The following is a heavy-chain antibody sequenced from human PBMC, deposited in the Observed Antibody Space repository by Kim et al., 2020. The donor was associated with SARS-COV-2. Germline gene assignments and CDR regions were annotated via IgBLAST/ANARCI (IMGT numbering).Heavy chain of an antibody. Sequence: GGSLRLSCAASGFTFSDYYMSWIRQAPGKGLEWVSYISSRSSHTNYADSVKGRFTISRDNSQNSLYLQMDNLRAEDTAIYYCARDTTSPRSPTDLDFWGRGTLVAVSS. V-gene: IGHV3-11*05. CDR2: ISSRSSHT. CDR3: ARDTTSPRSPTDLDF. CDR1: GFTFSDYY. J-gene: IGHJ4*02.